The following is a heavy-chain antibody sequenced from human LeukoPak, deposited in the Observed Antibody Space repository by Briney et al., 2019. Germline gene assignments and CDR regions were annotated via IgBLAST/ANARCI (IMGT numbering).Heavy chain of an antibody. CDR3: ATLSYYYGAGSYSTLDY. CDR2: IHYSGST. J-gene: IGHJ4*02. Sequence: SETLSLTCTVSGGPIRSSNYYWGWIRQPPGKGLEWIGSIHYSGSTYYNPSLKSRVTISVDTSKNQFSLKLNSVTAADTAVYYCATLSYYYGAGSYSTLDYWGQGTLVTVSS. V-gene: IGHV4-39*01. CDR1: GGPIRSSNYY. D-gene: IGHD3-10*01.